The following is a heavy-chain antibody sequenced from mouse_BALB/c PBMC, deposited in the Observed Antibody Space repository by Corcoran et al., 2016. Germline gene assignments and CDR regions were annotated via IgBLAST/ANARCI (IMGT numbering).Heavy chain of an antibody. D-gene: IGHD1-2*01. V-gene: IGHV1S136*01. CDR3: ARRLTRKAMDY. Sequence: EVQLQQSGPELVKPGASVKMSCKASGYTFTNYVMHWVKQKPGQGLEWIGYINPYNDGTKYNEKFKGKATLTSDKSSSTAYMELSSLTSEDSAVYYCARRLTRKAMDYWGQGTSVTVSS. CDR2: INPYNDGT. CDR1: GYTFTNYV. J-gene: IGHJ4*01.